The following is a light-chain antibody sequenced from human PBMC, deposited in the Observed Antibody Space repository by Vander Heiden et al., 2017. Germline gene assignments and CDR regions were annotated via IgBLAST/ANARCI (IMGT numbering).Light chain of an antibody. V-gene: IGKV3-11*01. Sequence: EIVLTQSPATLSLSPGERATLSCRASQSVSSYLAWYQQKPGQAPRLLIYDASNRATGIPARFSGSGSGTDFTLTISRLEPEDFAVYYCQQRRNWPTGTFGGGNKVEIK. J-gene: IGKJ4*01. CDR2: DAS. CDR3: QQRRNWPTGT. CDR1: QSVSSY.